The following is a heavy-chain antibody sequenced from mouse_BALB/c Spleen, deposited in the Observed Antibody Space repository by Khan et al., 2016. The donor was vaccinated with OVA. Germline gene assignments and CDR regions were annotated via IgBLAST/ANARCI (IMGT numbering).Heavy chain of an antibody. V-gene: IGHV1-4*01. D-gene: IGHD1-1*01. CDR3: ENNGSSSACLTY. CDR1: GYTFTSYG. Sequence: VQLQQSGAELAKPGASVKMSCKASGYTFTSYGMNWVKQRPGQGLEWIGYINPSTGYTEYNHRFKDKVTLTSDNSSSTAYMQLSSLTSEESAVYDCENNGSSSACLTYGGQGTLVTVS. CDR2: INPSTGYT. J-gene: IGHJ3*01.